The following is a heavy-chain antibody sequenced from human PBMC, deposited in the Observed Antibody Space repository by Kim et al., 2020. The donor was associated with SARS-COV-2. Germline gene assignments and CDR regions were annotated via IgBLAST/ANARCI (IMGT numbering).Heavy chain of an antibody. CDR3: ARDNRGWTYYYGMDV. D-gene: IGHD6-19*01. J-gene: IGHJ6*02. CDR2: INTKTGDP. Sequence: ASVKVSCKASGYTFTSYAINWVRQAPGQGPEWMGWINTKTGDPTYVQGFTGRFVFSLDTSVTTAYLQISSLKAEDTAVYYCARDNRGWTYYYGMDVWGQGTTVTVSS. CDR1: GYTFTSYA. V-gene: IGHV7-4-1*02.